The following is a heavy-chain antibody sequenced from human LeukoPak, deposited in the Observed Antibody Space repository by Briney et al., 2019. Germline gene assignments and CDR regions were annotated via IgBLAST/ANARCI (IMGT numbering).Heavy chain of an antibody. Sequence: GESLKISCKGSGSSFTSDWIGWVRQMPGKGLEWMGIIYPGDSDTRYSPSFQGQVTISADKSISTAYLQWSSLKASDTAMYYCARHRKDIGFDSWGQGTLVTVSS. CDR3: ARHRKDIGFDS. D-gene: IGHD2-15*01. V-gene: IGHV5-51*01. CDR2: IYPGDSDT. J-gene: IGHJ4*02. CDR1: GSSFTSDW.